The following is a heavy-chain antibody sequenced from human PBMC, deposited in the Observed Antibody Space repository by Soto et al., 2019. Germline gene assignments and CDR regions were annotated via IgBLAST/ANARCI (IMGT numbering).Heavy chain of an antibody. CDR1: GYSFTSYD. V-gene: IGHV1-8*01. D-gene: IGHD1-1*01. CDR2: MNPNTGNS. CDR3: ARRAETNGWNGFGADKYYFDF. J-gene: IGHJ4*02. Sequence: XSVKGACTAAGYSFTSYDVYWVRQATGQGLEWMGWMNPNTGNSGYAQKFQGRVTMTSDTSISTAHMELSSLRSEDTAVYYCARRAETNGWNGFGADKYYFDFWGQGTLVTVS.